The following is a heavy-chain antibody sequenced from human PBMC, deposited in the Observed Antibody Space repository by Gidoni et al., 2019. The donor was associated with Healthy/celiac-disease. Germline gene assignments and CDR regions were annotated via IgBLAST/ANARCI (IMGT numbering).Heavy chain of an antibody. Sequence: EVQLLESGGGLVQPGGSLRLSCAASGFTFSSYAMSWVRQAPGKGLEVVSAISGSGGSTYYADSVKGRFTISRDNSKNTLYLQMNSLRAEDTAVYYCAKAVSGIAARLFYFDYWGQGTLVTVSS. CDR2: ISGSGGST. J-gene: IGHJ4*02. CDR1: GFTFSSYA. V-gene: IGHV3-23*01. D-gene: IGHD6-6*01. CDR3: AKAVSGIAARLFYFDY.